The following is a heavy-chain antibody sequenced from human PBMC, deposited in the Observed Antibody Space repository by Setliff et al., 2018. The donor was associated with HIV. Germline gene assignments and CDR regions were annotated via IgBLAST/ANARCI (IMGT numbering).Heavy chain of an antibody. CDR1: GDSINTHY. J-gene: IGHJ5*02. Sequence: KLSETLSLTCTVSGDSINTHYWSWIRQPPGKGLEWIGCISHSGNTNFNPSLNSRVTISLDTSKNQFSLRLTSLTAADTAIYYCARSTVGAGASFPWGRGILVTVSS. D-gene: IGHD1-26*01. CDR2: ISHSGNT. V-gene: IGHV4-59*11. CDR3: ARSTVGAGASFP.